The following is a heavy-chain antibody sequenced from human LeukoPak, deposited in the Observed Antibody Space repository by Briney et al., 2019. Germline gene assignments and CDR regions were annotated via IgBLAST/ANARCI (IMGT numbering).Heavy chain of an antibody. D-gene: IGHD5-24*01. CDR2: VSYSGRT. CDR3: ARPGRQDAYNGHYWYFDL. CDR1: GGSITNYY. J-gene: IGHJ2*01. Sequence: SETLSLTCTVSGGSITNYYWDWIRQPPGKDLEWIGCVSYSGRTHYSSALKSRVTISVDTSKNQFSLNLRSVTAADTAVYYCARPGRQDAYNGHYWYFDLWGRGTLVTVSS. V-gene: IGHV4-59*01.